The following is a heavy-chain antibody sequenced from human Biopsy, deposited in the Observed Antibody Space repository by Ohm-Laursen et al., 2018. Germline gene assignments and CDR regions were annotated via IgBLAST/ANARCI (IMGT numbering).Heavy chain of an antibody. CDR2: IKSKSGGEAT. CDR1: GFTFTHAW. Sequence: SLRLSCAASGFTFTHAWMSWVRQGPGKGLEWLGRIKSKSGGEATDYAAAVQGRFALSRDDSTNTIYLQMNSLKSENTGVFYCSVELRRGFHRGQGTLVTVSS. V-gene: IGHV3-15*01. D-gene: IGHD1-7*01. CDR3: SVELRRGFH. J-gene: IGHJ4*02.